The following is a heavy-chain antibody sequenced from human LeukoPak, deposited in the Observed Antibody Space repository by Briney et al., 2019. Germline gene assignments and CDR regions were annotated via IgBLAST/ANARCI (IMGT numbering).Heavy chain of an antibody. CDR2: IYHSGST. CDR3: ASAPYSSYGDY. CDR1: GGSISSGGYY. J-gene: IGHJ4*02. V-gene: IGHV4-30-2*01. Sequence: PSQTLSLTCNVSGGSISSGGYYWSWIRQPPGKGLEWIGYIYHSGSTYYNPSLKSRVTISVDRSKNQFSLKLSSVTAADTAVYYCASAPYSSYGDYWGQGTLVTVAS. D-gene: IGHD3-22*01.